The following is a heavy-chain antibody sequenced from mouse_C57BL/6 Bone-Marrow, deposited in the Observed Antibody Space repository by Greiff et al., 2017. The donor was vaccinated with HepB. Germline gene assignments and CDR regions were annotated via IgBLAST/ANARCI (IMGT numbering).Heavy chain of an antibody. D-gene: IGHD1-1*01. Sequence: VQLQQPGAELVKPGASVKLSCKASGYTFTSYWMHWVKQRPGQGLEWIGMIHPNSGSTNYNEKFKSKATLTVDKSSSTAYMQLSSLTSEDSAVYYCARKGVYYYGSSYFDYWGQGTTLTVSS. J-gene: IGHJ2*01. V-gene: IGHV1-64*01. CDR2: IHPNSGST. CDR3: ARKGVYYYGSSYFDY. CDR1: GYTFTSYW.